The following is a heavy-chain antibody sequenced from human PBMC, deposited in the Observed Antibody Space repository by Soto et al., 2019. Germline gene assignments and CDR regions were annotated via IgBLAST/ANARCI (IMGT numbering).Heavy chain of an antibody. J-gene: IGHJ4*02. D-gene: IGHD2-2*01. V-gene: IGHV4-59*08. CDR1: GGSISSYY. Sequence: SETLSLTCTVSGGSISSYYWSWIRQPPGKGLEWIGYIYYSGSTNYNPSLKSRVTISVDTSKNQFSLKLSSVTAADTAVYYCASLVVLPAASYYFDYWGQGTLVTGSS. CDR3: ASLVVLPAASYYFDY. CDR2: IYYSGST.